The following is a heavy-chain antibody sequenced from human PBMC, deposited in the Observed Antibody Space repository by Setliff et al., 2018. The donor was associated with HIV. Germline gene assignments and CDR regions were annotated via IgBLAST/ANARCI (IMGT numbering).Heavy chain of an antibody. CDR2: INPSGGST. D-gene: IGHD3-22*01. Sequence: GASVKVSCKASGDIFTSYYMHWVRQAPGQGPEWMGVINPSGGSTIYAQKFQGRVTMTRDTSTSTVYMQLSTLRSEDTAVYYCARERLGRSGFEYLQHWGQGTRVTVSS. CDR3: ARERLGRSGFEYLQH. CDR1: GDIFTSYY. V-gene: IGHV1-46*01. J-gene: IGHJ1*01.